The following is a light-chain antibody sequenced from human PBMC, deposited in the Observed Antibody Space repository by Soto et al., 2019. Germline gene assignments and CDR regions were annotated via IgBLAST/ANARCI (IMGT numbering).Light chain of an antibody. Sequence: DIQMTQSPSTLSASVGDRVTINCRASQSISTWLAWYQQKPWKAPKLLIYKASRLKSGVPLRLSGSGSGTEFTLSISSLQSDDFATYYCQQYHGYQYSFGQGTKLQI. CDR2: KAS. CDR3: QQYHGYQYS. V-gene: IGKV1-5*03. J-gene: IGKJ2*03. CDR1: QSISTW.